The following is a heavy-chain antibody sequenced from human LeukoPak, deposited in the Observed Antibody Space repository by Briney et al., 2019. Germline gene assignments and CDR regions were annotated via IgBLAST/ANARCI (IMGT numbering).Heavy chain of an antibody. CDR1: GFTVSSNY. J-gene: IGHJ4*02. D-gene: IGHD3-22*01. CDR3: ARTSEDSSGYYYF. V-gene: IGHV3-53*01. CDR2: IYSGGST. Sequence: GGSLRLSCAASGFTVSSNYMSWVRQAPGKGLEWVSVIYSGGSTYYADSVKGRFTISRDNSKNTLYLQMNSLRAEDTAVCYCARTSEDSSGYYYFGGQGTLVTVSS.